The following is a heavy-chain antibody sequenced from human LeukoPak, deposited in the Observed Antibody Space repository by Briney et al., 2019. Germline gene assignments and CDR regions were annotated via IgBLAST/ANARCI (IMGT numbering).Heavy chain of an antibody. Sequence: PGGSLRLSCAASGFTFSSYWMSWVRQAPGKGLEWVANIKEDGGAKNYVDSVKGRFTISRDNAKDSVYLQMNSLRAEDTALYYCARNRGWQQFDYWGRGTLVTVSS. CDR1: GFTFSSYW. CDR2: IKEDGGAK. CDR3: ARNRGWQQFDY. V-gene: IGHV3-7*04. J-gene: IGHJ4*02. D-gene: IGHD6-13*01.